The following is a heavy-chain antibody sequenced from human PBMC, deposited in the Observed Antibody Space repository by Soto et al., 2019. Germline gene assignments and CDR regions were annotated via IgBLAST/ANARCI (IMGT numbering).Heavy chain of an antibody. CDR3: AXSVGSXYXXXDPXAFDX. V-gene: IGHV3-53*01. CDR2: IYSGGST. CDR1: GFTVSSNY. D-gene: IGHD3-22*01. J-gene: IGHJ3*01. Sequence: HPGGSLRLSCAASGFTVSSNYMSWVRQAPGKGLEWVSVIYSGGSTYYADSVKGRFTISRDNSKNTLYLQMNSLRAEDTAVYYCAXSVGSXYXXXDPXAFDXWGQGTXXXVXS.